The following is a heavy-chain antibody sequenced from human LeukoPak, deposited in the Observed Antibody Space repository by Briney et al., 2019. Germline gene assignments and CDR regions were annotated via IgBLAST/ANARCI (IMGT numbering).Heavy chain of an antibody. V-gene: IGHV3-21*01. CDR1: GFTFSSYS. J-gene: IGHJ5*02. CDR2: ISSSSSYI. CDR3: ARRIAAAGNSWFDP. D-gene: IGHD6-13*01. Sequence: GGSLRLSCAASGFTFSSYSMNWVRQAPGKGLEWVSSISSSSSYIYYADSVKGRFTISRDNAKNSLYLQMNSLRAEDTAVYYCARRIAAAGNSWFDPWGQGTLVTVSS.